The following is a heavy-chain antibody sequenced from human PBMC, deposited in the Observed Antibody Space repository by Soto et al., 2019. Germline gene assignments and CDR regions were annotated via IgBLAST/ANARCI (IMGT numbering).Heavy chain of an antibody. D-gene: IGHD2-15*01. CDR2: IYWDDDK. CDR3: PHGWYCSGGSGYYPNRFDP. CDR1: GFSLSTSGVG. J-gene: IGHJ5*02. V-gene: IGHV2-5*02. Sequence: QITLKESGPTLVKPTQTLTLTCTFSGFSLSTSGVGVGWIRQPPGKALEWLALIYWDDDKRYSPSLKSRLTITNDSSKPQVGLTMTNMDPVDPATDYSPHGWYCSGGSGYYPNRFDPWGQGTLVIVCS.